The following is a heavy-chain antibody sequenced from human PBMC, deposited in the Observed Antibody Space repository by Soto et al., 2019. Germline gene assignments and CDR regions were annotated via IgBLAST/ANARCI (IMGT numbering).Heavy chain of an antibody. CDR1: GGTFSSYA. V-gene: IGHV1-69*06. D-gene: IGHD6-13*01. CDR3: AAPYSSSWYYYGMDV. Sequence: GASVKVSCKASGGTFSSYAISWVRKAPGQGLEWMGGIIPIFGTANYAQKFQGRVTITADKSTSTAYMELSSLRSEDTAVYYCAAPYSSSWYYYGMDVWGQGTTVTVSS. CDR2: IIPIFGTA. J-gene: IGHJ6*02.